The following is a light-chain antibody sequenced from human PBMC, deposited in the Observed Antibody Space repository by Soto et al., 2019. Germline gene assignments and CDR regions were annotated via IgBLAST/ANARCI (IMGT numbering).Light chain of an antibody. CDR2: SAS. CDR1: QGINNW. CDR3: QKANDFPLV. V-gene: IGKV1-12*01. J-gene: IGKJ4*01. Sequence: DIQMTQSPSSVSASVGDRVTITCRASQGINNWLAWYQQTPGKAPKLLIHSASSLQSGVPSRFSGSGSGTDFTLTISSLQTEDCATYYCQKANDFPLVFGGGTKVEIK.